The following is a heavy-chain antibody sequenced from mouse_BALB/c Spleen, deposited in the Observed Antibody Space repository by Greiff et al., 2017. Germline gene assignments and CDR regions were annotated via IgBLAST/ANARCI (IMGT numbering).Heavy chain of an antibody. Sequence: QVHVKQSGAELVRPGTSVKVSCKASGYAFTNYLIEWVKQRPGQGLEWIGVINPGSGGTNYNEKFKGKATLTADKSTSTAYMQLSSLTSDDSAVYFCARHGYHYAMDYWGQGTSVTVSS. CDR3: ARHGYHYAMDY. J-gene: IGHJ4*01. D-gene: IGHD1-2*01. V-gene: IGHV1-54*01. CDR1: GYAFTNYL. CDR2: INPGSGGT.